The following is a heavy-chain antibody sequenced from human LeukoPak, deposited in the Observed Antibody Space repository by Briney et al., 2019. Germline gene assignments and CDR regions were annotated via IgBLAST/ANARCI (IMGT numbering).Heavy chain of an antibody. CDR3: ARAAVPAVKYAFDI. V-gene: IGHV3-30-3*01. J-gene: IGHJ3*02. CDR1: GFTSSSYA. CDR2: ISYDGSNK. D-gene: IGHD2-2*01. Sequence: GGSLRLSCAASGFTSSSYAMHWVRQAPGKGLEWVAVISYDGSNKYYADSVKGRFTISRDNSKNTLYLQMNSLRAEDTAVYYCARAAVPAVKYAFDIWGQGTMVTVSS.